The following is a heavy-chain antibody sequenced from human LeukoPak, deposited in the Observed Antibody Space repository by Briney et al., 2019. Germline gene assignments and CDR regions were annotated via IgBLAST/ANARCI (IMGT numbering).Heavy chain of an antibody. J-gene: IGHJ4*02. CDR1: GFTFSSYE. V-gene: IGHV3-48*03. CDR3: ARAVAGTGGGFFDY. Sequence: PGGSLRLSCAASGFTFSSYEMNWVRQAPGKGLEWVSYISSSGTTMYYADSVKGRFTISRDNAKNSLYLQMNSLRAEDTAVYYCARAVAGTGGGFFDYWGQGTLVTVSS. CDR2: ISSSGTTM. D-gene: IGHD6-19*01.